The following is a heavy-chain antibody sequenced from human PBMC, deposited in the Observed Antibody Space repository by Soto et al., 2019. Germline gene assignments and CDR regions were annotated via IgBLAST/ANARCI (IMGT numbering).Heavy chain of an antibody. Sequence: EVQLLESGGGLVQPGGSLRLSCAASGFTFSSYAMSWVRQAPGKGLEWVSAISGSGGSTYYADSVKGRFTISRDNSNNTLYLQMNSLRAEDTAVYYCAKGNSGYDSGYYMDVWGKGTTVTVSS. J-gene: IGHJ6*03. CDR3: AKGNSGYDSGYYMDV. V-gene: IGHV3-23*01. CDR1: GFTFSSYA. CDR2: ISGSGGST. D-gene: IGHD5-12*01.